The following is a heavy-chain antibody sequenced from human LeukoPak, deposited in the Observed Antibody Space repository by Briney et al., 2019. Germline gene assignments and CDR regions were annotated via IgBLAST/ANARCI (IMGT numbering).Heavy chain of an antibody. D-gene: IGHD3-22*01. CDR2: INHSGST. CDR3: ARRRWLRFPQRITMTDNWLDP. J-gene: IGHJ5*02. CDR1: GGSFSGYY. V-gene: IGHV4-34*01. Sequence: SETLSLTCAVYGGSFSGYYWSWIRQPPGKGLEWIGEINHSGSTNYNPSLKSRVTISVDTSKNQFSLKLSSVTAADTAVYYCARRRWLRFPQRITMTDNWLDPWGQGTLVTVSS.